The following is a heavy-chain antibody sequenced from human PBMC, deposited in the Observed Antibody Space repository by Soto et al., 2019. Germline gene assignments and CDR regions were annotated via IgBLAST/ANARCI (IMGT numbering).Heavy chain of an antibody. Sequence: QVQLQESGPGLVKPSETLSLTCTVSSDSIAGENWWSWVRQPPGLGLEWIGEVFHTGGTNYNPSLKSRVTMEVDKSKNQFSLKLISATAADTAVYYCARVFSSGSGWMYYFDFWGQGTLCSVSS. CDR1: SDSIAGENW. J-gene: IGHJ4*02. CDR2: VFHTGGT. D-gene: IGHD6-19*01. V-gene: IGHV4-4*02. CDR3: ARVFSSGSGWMYYFDF.